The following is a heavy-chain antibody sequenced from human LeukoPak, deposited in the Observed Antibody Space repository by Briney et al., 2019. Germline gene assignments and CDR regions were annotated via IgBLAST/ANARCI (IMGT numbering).Heavy chain of an antibody. Sequence: ASVKVSCKASGYTSTSYYMHWVRQAPGQGLEWMGGIIPIFGTANYAQKFQGRVTITADESTSTAYMELSSLRSEDTAVYYCAHPAWSRTYYYGMDVWGQGTTVTVSS. D-gene: IGHD1-7*01. CDR1: GYTSTSYY. J-gene: IGHJ6*02. CDR3: AHPAWSRTYYYGMDV. V-gene: IGHV1-69*13. CDR2: IIPIFGTA.